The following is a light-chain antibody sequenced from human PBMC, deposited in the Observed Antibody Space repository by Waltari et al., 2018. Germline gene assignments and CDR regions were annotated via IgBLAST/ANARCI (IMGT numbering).Light chain of an antibody. CDR3: QNHERLPAT. CDR2: EAS. V-gene: IGKV3-20*01. Sequence: EIVLTQSPGTLSLSPGERATLSCRASQNIGRYLDWYQQKPGQAPRLLIYEASRRATGIPDRFSGSGSGTDFSLTISRLEPEDFAVYYCQNHERLPATFGQGTKVEIK. CDR1: QNIGRY. J-gene: IGKJ1*01.